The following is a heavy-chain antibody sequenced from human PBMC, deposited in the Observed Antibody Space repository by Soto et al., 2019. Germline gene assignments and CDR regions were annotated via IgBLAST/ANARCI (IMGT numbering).Heavy chain of an antibody. J-gene: IGHJ4*02. CDR3: ARVSGWYYFDY. CDR1: GYTFTSYA. D-gene: IGHD6-19*01. CDR2: INAGNGNT. Sequence: ASVKVSCKAPGYTFTSYAMHWVRQAPGQRLEWMGWINAGNGNTKYSQKFQGRVTITRDTSASTAYMELSSLRSEDTAVYYCARVSGWYYFDYWGQGTPVTVSS. V-gene: IGHV1-3*01.